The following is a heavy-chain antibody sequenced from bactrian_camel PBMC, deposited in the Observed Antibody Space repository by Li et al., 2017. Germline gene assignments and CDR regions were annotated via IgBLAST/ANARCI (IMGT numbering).Heavy chain of an antibody. CDR3: ATNPPRQPRDDDEPSCDEYRE. Sequence: GGSLKLSCEFSGNTNADYCMGWFRQAPGKEREGVATEDSDGSVDYADSVKGRFTISRDNDKRRVYLQMESLRPEDSADYFCATNPPRQPRDDDEPSCDEYREWGQGTQVTVS. D-gene: IGHD4*01. CDR1: GNTNADYC. J-gene: IGHJ4*01. CDR2: EDSDGSV. V-gene: IGHV3S53*01.